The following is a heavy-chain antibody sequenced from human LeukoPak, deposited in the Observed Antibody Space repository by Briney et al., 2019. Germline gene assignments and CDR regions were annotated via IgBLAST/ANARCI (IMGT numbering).Heavy chain of an antibody. CDR2: INHSGST. Sequence: SETLSLTCAVYGGSFSGYYWSWIRQPPGKGLGWIGEINHSGSTNYNPSLKSRVTISVDTSKNQFSLKLSSVTAADTAVYYCARGPYGSGDYWGQGTLVTVSS. CDR3: ARGPYGSGDY. D-gene: IGHD3-10*01. J-gene: IGHJ4*02. V-gene: IGHV4-34*01. CDR1: GGSFSGYY.